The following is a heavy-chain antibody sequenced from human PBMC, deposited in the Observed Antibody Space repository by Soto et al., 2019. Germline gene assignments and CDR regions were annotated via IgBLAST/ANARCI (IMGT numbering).Heavy chain of an antibody. CDR2: IIPIFGTA. Sequence: SVKVSCKASGGTFSSYAISWVRQAPGQGLEWMGGIIPIFGTANYAQKFQGRVTITADESTSTAYMELSSLRSEDTAVYYCARDGWDHYDSSGYYGFDPWGQGTLVTVSS. J-gene: IGHJ5*02. CDR1: GGTFSSYA. D-gene: IGHD3-22*01. V-gene: IGHV1-69*13. CDR3: ARDGWDHYDSSGYYGFDP.